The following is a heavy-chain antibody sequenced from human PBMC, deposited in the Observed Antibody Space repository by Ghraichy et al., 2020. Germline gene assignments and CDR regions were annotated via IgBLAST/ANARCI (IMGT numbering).Heavy chain of an antibody. CDR2: IRSKADGETT. CDR1: GFTFGSYA. V-gene: IGHV3-49*03. CDR3: TRDRPLDY. Sequence: GGSLRLSCVTSGFTFGSYAMAWFRQAPGKGLEWVGFIRSKADGETTQYAASVKGRFTISRDDSKSISYLQMNSLKPEDTAVYYCTRDRPLDYWGQGTLVTVSS. J-gene: IGHJ4*02.